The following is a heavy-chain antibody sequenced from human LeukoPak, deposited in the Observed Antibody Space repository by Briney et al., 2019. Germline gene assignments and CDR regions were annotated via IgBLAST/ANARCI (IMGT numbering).Heavy chain of an antibody. Sequence: GGSLRLSCAASGFTVSSYGMHWVRQAPGKGLEWVAFIRYDGSNKYYADSVKGRFTISRDNSKNTLYLQMNSLRAEDTAVYYCAKDGYSSGWYSGYFDYWGQGTLVTVSS. V-gene: IGHV3-30*02. CDR1: GFTVSSYG. CDR3: AKDGYSSGWYSGYFDY. CDR2: IRYDGSNK. D-gene: IGHD6-19*01. J-gene: IGHJ4*02.